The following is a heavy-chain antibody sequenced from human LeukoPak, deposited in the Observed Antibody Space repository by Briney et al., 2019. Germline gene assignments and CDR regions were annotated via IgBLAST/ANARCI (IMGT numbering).Heavy chain of an antibody. D-gene: IGHD5-12*01. V-gene: IGHV3-23*01. Sequence: GGSLRLSCAASGFTFSSYAMSWVRQAPGKGLEWVSAISGSGGSTYYADSVKGRFTVSRDNSKNTLYLQMNSLRAEDTAVYYCAKTYSGYDFGCFDYWGQGTLVTVSS. CDR2: ISGSGGST. CDR1: GFTFSSYA. CDR3: AKTYSGYDFGCFDY. J-gene: IGHJ4*02.